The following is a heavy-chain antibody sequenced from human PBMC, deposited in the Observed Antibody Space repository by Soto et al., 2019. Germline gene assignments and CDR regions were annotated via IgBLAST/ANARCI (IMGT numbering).Heavy chain of an antibody. J-gene: IGHJ4*02. CDR2: ISYDGSNK. V-gene: IGHV3-30*18. Sequence: ESGGGVVQPGRSLRLSCAASGFTFSSYGMHWVRQAPGKGLEWVAVISYDGSNKYYADSVKGRFTISRDNSKNTLYLQMNSLRAEDTAVYYCAKDRHYDFWSGYLDYWGQGTLVTVSS. CDR3: AKDRHYDFWSGYLDY. D-gene: IGHD3-3*01. CDR1: GFTFSSYG.